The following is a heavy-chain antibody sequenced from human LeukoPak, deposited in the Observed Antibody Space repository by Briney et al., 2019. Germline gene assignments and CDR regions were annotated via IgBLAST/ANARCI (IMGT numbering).Heavy chain of an antibody. CDR3: ARHGPYHSGSYYFHWFDP. J-gene: IGHJ5*02. Sequence: SETLSLTCTVSGDSISRGYYYWSWIRQPAGKGLEWIGRFYISGTTNYNPSLKSRVTISVDTSKNQFSLKLSSVTAADTAVYYCARHGPYHSGSYYFHWFDPWGQGTLVTVSS. CDR2: FYISGTT. V-gene: IGHV4-61*02. D-gene: IGHD1-26*01. CDR1: GDSISRGYYY.